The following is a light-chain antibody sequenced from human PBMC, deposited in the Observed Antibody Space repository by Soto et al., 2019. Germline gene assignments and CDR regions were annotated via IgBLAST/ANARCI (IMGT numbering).Light chain of an antibody. Sequence: QAVVTQEPSLTVSPGGTVTLTCGSSTGAVTSGHYPYWFQQKPGQAPRTLIYDTSNKHSWTPARFSGSLLGGKAALTLSGAQPDDEAVYYCFLTYSGGAVFGGGTKVTVL. J-gene: IGLJ3*02. V-gene: IGLV7-46*01. CDR1: TGAVTSGHY. CDR3: FLTYSGGAV. CDR2: DTS.